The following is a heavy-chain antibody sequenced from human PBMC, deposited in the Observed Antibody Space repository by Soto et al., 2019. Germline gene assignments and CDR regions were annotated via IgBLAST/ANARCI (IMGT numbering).Heavy chain of an antibody. CDR3: ARGGDFWSGIDY. V-gene: IGHV3-30-3*01. D-gene: IGHD3-3*01. J-gene: IGHJ4*02. CDR1: GFTFSNYA. Sequence: QVQLVESGGGVVQPGRSLRLSCAASGFTFSNYAMHWVRQAPGKGLEWVAVISYDGSNKCYADSVKGRFTISRDNSKNTLYLQMNSLRPEDTAVYYCARGGDFWSGIDYWGQGTLVTVSS. CDR2: ISYDGSNK.